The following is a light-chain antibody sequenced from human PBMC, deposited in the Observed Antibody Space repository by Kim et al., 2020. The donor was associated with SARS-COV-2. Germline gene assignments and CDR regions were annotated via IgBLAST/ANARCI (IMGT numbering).Light chain of an antibody. CDR2: DND. CDR1: SSTIVNNY. CDR3: GAWDTRLTTVI. J-gene: IGLJ2*01. Sequence: GQKVTISCAGGSSTIVNNYESWYKRLPGTAPKPLFLDNDKRPSGLHDRFSGCKSGTSATLGIAGLQTGDEADYYCGAWDTRLTTVIFGGGTKVTVL. V-gene: IGLV1-51*01.